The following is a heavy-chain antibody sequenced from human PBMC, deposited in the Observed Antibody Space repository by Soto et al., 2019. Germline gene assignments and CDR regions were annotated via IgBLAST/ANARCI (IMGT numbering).Heavy chain of an antibody. J-gene: IGHJ3*02. V-gene: IGHV4-34*01. CDR2: MSHSGGT. CDR3: ARVERGTATTVVDAFDI. Sequence: QVQLQQWGAGLLKPSETLSLTCAVYGGFVTSGSYYWSWIRQPPGKGLEWIGEMSHSGGTHFNPSLKSLVTISVDTSKHQFTLKMRSVTSAYTALYYCARVERGTATTVVDAFDIWGPGTMVTVSS. CDR1: GGFVTSGSYY. D-gene: IGHD1-1*01.